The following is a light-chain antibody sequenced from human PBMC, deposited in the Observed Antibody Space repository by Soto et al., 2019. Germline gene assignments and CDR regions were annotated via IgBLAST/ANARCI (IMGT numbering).Light chain of an antibody. CDR2: DTS. Sequence: DIVLTQSPATLSLSPGERATLSCRASQSVTSHLAWYQQKPGQAPRLLIYDTSNRATGIPARFSGSGSGTDFTLTISSLEPEDSAVYYCQQRNTWPLTFGPGTKVDI. V-gene: IGKV3-11*01. J-gene: IGKJ3*01. CDR1: QSVTSH. CDR3: QQRNTWPLT.